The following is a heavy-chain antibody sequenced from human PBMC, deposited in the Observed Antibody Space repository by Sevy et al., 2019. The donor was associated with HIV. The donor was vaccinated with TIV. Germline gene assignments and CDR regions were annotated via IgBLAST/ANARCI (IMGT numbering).Heavy chain of an antibody. Sequence: GGSLRLSCAASGFSVSNSYMSWVRQAPGKGLQWVSVIYSGDSTYYTDSVKGRFTISRDNSKKTLYLQMNGLGAEDTDVYYCAGLSLYYYYSSCYYTTGHAFDIWGQGSMVTVS. D-gene: IGHD3-22*01. CDR3: AGLSLYYYYSSCYYTTGHAFDI. CDR1: GFSVSNSY. J-gene: IGHJ3*02. V-gene: IGHV3-53*01. CDR2: IYSGDST.